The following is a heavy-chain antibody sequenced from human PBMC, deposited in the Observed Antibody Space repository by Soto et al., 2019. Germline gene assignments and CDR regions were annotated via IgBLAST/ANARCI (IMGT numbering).Heavy chain of an antibody. CDR3: AKDMAAAGFFDY. CDR2: ISYDGSNK. Sequence: SLRLSCAASGFTFSSYGMHWVRQAPGKGLEWVAVISYDGSNKDYADSVKGRFTISRDNSKNTLYLQMNSLRAEDTAVYYCAKDMAAAGFFDYWGQGTLVTVSS. D-gene: IGHD6-13*01. CDR1: GFTFSSYG. J-gene: IGHJ4*02. V-gene: IGHV3-30*18.